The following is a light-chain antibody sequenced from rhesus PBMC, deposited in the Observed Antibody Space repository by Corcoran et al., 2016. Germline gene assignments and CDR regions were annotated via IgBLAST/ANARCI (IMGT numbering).Light chain of an antibody. CDR1: PSVTSY. J-gene: IGKJ3*01. CDR3: QETSNLFT. Sequence: EIVMTQSPATLSLSPGERATLSCRASPSVTSYLAWYQQKPRQAPRLLNYGASTRATGIPDRFSGSGSVTYFTLTINSLEPEDLAVYYCQETSNLFTFGPGTKLDIK. V-gene: IGKV3-31*02. CDR2: GAS.